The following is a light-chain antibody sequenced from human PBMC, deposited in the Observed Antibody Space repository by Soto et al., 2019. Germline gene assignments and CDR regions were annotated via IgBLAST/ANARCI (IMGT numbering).Light chain of an antibody. J-gene: IGLJ2*01. Sequence: QSALTQPPSASGSPGQSVTIYCTGASSDVGGYNFVSWYQHHPGKAPRLMIYDVTQRPSGVPDRFSGSKSGNTASLTVSGLQVDDEAYYYCSSYAGSSIPVAFGGGTQLTVL. CDR3: SSYAGSSIPVA. V-gene: IGLV2-8*01. CDR1: SSDVGGYNF. CDR2: DVT.